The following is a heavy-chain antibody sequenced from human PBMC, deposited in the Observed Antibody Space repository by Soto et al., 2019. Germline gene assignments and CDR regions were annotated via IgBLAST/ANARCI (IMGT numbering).Heavy chain of an antibody. CDR2: IYWDDDK. Sequence: SGPTLVKPTQTLTLTCTFSGFSLSTSGVGVGWIRQPPGKALEWLALIYWDDDKRYSPSLKIRLTITKDTSKNQVVLTMTNMDPVDTATYYCAHRRVAVAGDAFDIWGQGTMVTVSS. J-gene: IGHJ3*02. CDR3: AHRRVAVAGDAFDI. CDR1: GFSLSTSGVG. V-gene: IGHV2-5*02. D-gene: IGHD6-19*01.